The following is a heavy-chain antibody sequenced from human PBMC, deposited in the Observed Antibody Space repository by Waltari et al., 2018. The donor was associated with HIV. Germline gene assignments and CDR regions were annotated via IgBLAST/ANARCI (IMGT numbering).Heavy chain of an antibody. CDR1: GYSISSGYY. CDR3: ARDSDGGNSDWFDP. J-gene: IGHJ5*02. V-gene: IGHV4-38-2*02. Sequence: QVQLQESGPGLVKPSETLSLTCTVSGYSISSGYYWGWIWHPPGKGLEWIGSIYHSGSTYYNPSLKSRVTISVDTSKNQFSLKLSSVTAADTAVYYCARDSDGGNSDWFDPWGQGTLVTVSS. CDR2: IYHSGST. D-gene: IGHD2-21*02.